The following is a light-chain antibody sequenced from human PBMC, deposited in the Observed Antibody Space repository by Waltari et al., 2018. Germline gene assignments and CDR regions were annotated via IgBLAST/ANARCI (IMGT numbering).Light chain of an antibody. CDR1: QSITNTY. Sequence: EIVLTQSPGTLSLSPGEGATLSCRASQSITNTYLAWYQQKPGQAPRLLIYGASTRATGIPDRFSGSGSGTDFTLTISRLEPEDFAVFDCQQYGSSLWTFGQGTKVEIK. J-gene: IGKJ1*01. CDR3: QQYGSSLWT. V-gene: IGKV3-20*01. CDR2: GAS.